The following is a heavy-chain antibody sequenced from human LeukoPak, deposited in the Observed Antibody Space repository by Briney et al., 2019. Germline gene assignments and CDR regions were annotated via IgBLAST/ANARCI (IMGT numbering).Heavy chain of an antibody. D-gene: IGHD6-13*01. Sequence: SETLSLTCTVSGGSISSSSYYWGWIRQPPGKGLEWIGSIYYSGSTYYNPSLKSRVTISVDTSKNQFSLKLSSVTAADTAVYYCARDNPQFRDIAAAERYFDYWGQGTLVTVSS. V-gene: IGHV4-39*07. CDR3: ARDNPQFRDIAAAERYFDY. J-gene: IGHJ4*02. CDR1: GGSISSSSYY. CDR2: IYYSGST.